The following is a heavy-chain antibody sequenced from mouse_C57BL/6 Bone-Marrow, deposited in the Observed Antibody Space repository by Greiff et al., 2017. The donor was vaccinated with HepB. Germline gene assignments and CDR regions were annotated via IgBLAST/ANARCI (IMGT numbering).Heavy chain of an antibody. CDR1: GFSLTSYG. V-gene: IGHV2-2*01. J-gene: IGHJ2*01. CDR2: IWSGGST. D-gene: IGHD1-1*01. Sequence: QVHVKQSGPGLVQPSQSLSITCTVSGFSLTSYGVHWVRQSPGKGLEWLGVIWSGGSTDYNAAFISRLSISKDNSKSQVFFKMNSLQADDTAIYYCARNGYYGSLYYFDYWGQGTTLTVSS. CDR3: ARNGYYGSLYYFDY.